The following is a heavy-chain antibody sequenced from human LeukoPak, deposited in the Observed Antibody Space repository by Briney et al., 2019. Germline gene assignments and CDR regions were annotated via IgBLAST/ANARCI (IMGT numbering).Heavy chain of an antibody. J-gene: IGHJ4*02. CDR2: IKQDGSQS. V-gene: IGHV3-7*01. Sequence: GGSLILSCAASGFTFSNYWVNWVRQAPGKGLEWLTNIKQDGSQSHYVDSVKGRFTISRDNAKNSLYLQMNTLRAEDTAVYYCARGLMEYNWNYAFVYWGQGTLVTVSS. D-gene: IGHD1-7*01. CDR1: GFTFSNYW. CDR3: ARGLMEYNWNYAFVY.